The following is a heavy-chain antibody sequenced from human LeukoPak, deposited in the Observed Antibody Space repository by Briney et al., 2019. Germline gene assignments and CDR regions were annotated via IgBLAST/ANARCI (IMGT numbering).Heavy chain of an antibody. J-gene: IGHJ4*02. CDR2: IYHSGST. CDR3: ARVYRLRFDY. Sequence: SQTLSLTCTVTGASVNSDSYSWSWIRQPPGKGLEWIGYIYHSGSTYYNPSLKSRVTISVDRSKNQFSQKLSSVTAADTAVYYCARVYRLRFDYWGQGTLVTVSS. V-gene: IGHV4-30-2*01. D-gene: IGHD5-12*01. CDR1: GASVNSDSYS.